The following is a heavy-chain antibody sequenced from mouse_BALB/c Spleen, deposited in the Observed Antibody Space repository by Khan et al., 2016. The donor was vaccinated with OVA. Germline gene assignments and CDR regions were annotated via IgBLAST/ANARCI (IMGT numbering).Heavy chain of an antibody. CDR2: IRSKSNNYAT. V-gene: IGHV10-1*02. J-gene: IGHJ2*01. CDR1: GFTFNTYA. CDR3: VRHGYFDY. Sequence: EVQLVESGGGLVQPTGSLKLSCAASGFTFNTYAMNWVRQAPGKGLEWVARIRSKSNNYATYYADSVKDRFNISRDDSQSMLYLQMNNLKTEDTAMYYFVRHGYFDYWGQGTTRTVSS. D-gene: IGHD1-1*02.